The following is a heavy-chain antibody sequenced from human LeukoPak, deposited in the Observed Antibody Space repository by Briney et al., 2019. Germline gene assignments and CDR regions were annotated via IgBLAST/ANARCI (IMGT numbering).Heavy chain of an antibody. V-gene: IGHV3-64D*06. CDR1: GFTFSSYA. CDR2: ISSNGGST. D-gene: IGHD3-9*01. CDR3: VKGGFSQGRLRYFDWLLQRDYFDY. Sequence: GGSLGLSCSASGFTFSSYAMHWVRQAPGKGLEYVSAISSNGGSTYYADSVKGRFTISRDNSKNTLYLQMSSLRAEDTAVYYCVKGGFSQGRLRYFDWLLQRDYFDYWGQGTLVTVSS. J-gene: IGHJ4*02.